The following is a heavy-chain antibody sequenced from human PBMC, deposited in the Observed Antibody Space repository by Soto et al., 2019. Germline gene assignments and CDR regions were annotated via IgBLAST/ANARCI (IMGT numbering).Heavy chain of an antibody. CDR3: ARLTRDWGFDY. V-gene: IGHV3-30*03. CDR2: ISYDGSNK. Sequence: QVQLVESGGGVVQPGRSLRLSCAASGFTFSSYGMHWVRQAPGKGLEWVAVISYDGSNKYYADSVKGRFTISRDNSKNTLYLQTNSLRAEDTAVYYCARLTRDWGFDYWGQGTLVTVSS. CDR1: GFTFSSYG. D-gene: IGHD7-27*01. J-gene: IGHJ4*02.